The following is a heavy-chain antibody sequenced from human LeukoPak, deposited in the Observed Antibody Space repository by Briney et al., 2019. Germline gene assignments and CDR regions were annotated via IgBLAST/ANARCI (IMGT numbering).Heavy chain of an antibody. CDR3: ARGATGTTFYHRLDP. CDR1: GYTFTSYD. D-gene: IGHD1-7*01. Sequence: GASVKVSCKASGYTFTSYDINWVRQAPGQGLEWMGGIIPTYRTPTYAERFQGRVTITTDDSTSTVYMEVSSLTSEDTAVYYCARGATGTTFYHRLDPWGQGTLVTVSS. CDR2: IIPTYRTP. J-gene: IGHJ5*02. V-gene: IGHV1-69*05.